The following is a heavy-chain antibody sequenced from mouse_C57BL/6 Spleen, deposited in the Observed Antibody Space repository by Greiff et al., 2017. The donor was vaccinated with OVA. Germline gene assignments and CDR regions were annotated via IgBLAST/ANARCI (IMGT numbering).Heavy chain of an antibody. CDR2: IYPGSGST. CDR3: ARGSSYGEYFDY. D-gene: IGHD1-1*01. J-gene: IGHJ2*01. CDR1: GYTFTSYW. Sequence: VQLQQPGAELVKPGASVKMSCKASGYTFTSYWITWVKQRPGQGLEWIGDIYPGSGSTNYNEKFKSKATLTVDTSSSTAYMQLSSLTSEDSAVYYCARGSSYGEYFDYWGQGTTLTVSS. V-gene: IGHV1-55*01.